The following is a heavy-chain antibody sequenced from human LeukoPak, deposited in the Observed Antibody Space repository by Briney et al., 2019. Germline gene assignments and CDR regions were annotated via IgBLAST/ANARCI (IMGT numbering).Heavy chain of an antibody. D-gene: IGHD2/OR15-2a*01. CDR1: GYTFTSHG. Sequence: ASVRVSCKASGYTFTSHGISWVRQAPGQGLEWMGWISIYNDDTNYAQKFQGRVTMTTNTSTSTVYMELRSLRSDDTAVYYCARDLGSLSKYRNGPGDYWGQGTPVTVSS. CDR2: ISIYNDDT. CDR3: ARDLGSLSKYRNGPGDY. J-gene: IGHJ4*02. V-gene: IGHV1-18*01.